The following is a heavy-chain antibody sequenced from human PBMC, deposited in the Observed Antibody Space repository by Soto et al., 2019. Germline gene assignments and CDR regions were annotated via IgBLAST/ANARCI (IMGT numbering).Heavy chain of an antibody. D-gene: IGHD2-21*02. Sequence: EVQLLESGGGLVQPGGSLRLSCAASGFTFSSYAMSWVRQAPGKGLEWVSAISGSGGSTYYADSVKGRFTISRDNSKNPLYLQMNSRRAEDTAVYYCAKAKGAYCGGDCYPLRPYYYYYGMDVWGQGTTVTVSS. CDR1: GFTFSSYA. V-gene: IGHV3-23*01. CDR3: AKAKGAYCGGDCYPLRPYYYYYGMDV. J-gene: IGHJ6*02. CDR2: ISGSGGST.